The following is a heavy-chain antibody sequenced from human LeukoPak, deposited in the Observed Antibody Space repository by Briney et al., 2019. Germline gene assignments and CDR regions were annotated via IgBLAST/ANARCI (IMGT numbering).Heavy chain of an antibody. Sequence: SVKVSCKASGGTFSSYAISWVRQAPGQGLEWMGGIIPIFGTANYAQKFQGRVTITADKSTSAAYMELSSLRSEDTAVYYCARAGIAAAGPYFDYWGQGTLVTVSS. J-gene: IGHJ4*02. D-gene: IGHD6-13*01. V-gene: IGHV1-69*06. CDR1: GGTFSSYA. CDR3: ARAGIAAAGPYFDY. CDR2: IIPIFGTA.